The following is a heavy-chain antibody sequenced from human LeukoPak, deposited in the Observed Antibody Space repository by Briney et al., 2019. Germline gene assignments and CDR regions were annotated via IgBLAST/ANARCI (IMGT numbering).Heavy chain of an antibody. CDR2: IKQDGSEK. V-gene: IGHV3-7*01. D-gene: IGHD6-19*01. CDR3: ARDLGSGWSYGMDV. J-gene: IGHJ6*02. Sequence: GGSLRLSCAASGFTFSSYWMSWVRQAPGKGLEWVANIKQDGSEKYYVDSVKGRFTISRDNAKNSLYLQMNSLRAEDTAVYYCARDLGSGWSYGMDVWGQGTTVTVSS. CDR1: GFTFSSYW.